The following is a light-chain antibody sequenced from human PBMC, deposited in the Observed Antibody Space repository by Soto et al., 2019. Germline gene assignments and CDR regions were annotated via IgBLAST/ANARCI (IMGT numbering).Light chain of an antibody. CDR2: AAS. Sequence: EIVLTQSPGTLSLSPGDSATLSCRASQRLSSSYLAWYQQKPGQAPRLLIYAASSRATGIPDRFSGSGSGTDFSLTINRLEPEDFAVYYCQQYTRSRYIFGQGTKLEIK. J-gene: IGKJ2*01. CDR3: QQYTRSRYI. V-gene: IGKV3-20*01. CDR1: QRLSSSY.